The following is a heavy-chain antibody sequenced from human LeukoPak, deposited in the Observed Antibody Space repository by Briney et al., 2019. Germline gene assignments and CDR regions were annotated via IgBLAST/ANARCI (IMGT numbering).Heavy chain of an antibody. CDR2: ISNRGTST. D-gene: IGHD3-22*01. CDR1: GFTFTNYA. V-gene: IGHV3-23*01. J-gene: IGHJ4*02. CDR3: AKDKSGIGYYFDY. Sequence: GGSLRLSCAASGFTFTNYAMSWVRQAPGKGLEWVLGISNRGTSTYYADSVKGRFTISRDNSKNTLYLQMNSLGAEDMAVYYCAKDKSGIGYYFDYWGQGTLVTVSA.